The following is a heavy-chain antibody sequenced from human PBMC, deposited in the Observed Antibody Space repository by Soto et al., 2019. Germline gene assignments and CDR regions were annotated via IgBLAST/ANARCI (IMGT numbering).Heavy chain of an antibody. CDR2: INVGNGNT. D-gene: IGHD6-19*01. Sequence: GASVKVSCKASGYTYISYSMHWVRQAPGQRLEWMGWINVGNGNTKYSQNFQDRVTINQDTSASTAYMELSSLTSEDTAVYYCARDRGGGWYPPGDYWGQGTLVTVSS. J-gene: IGHJ4*02. V-gene: IGHV1-3*01. CDR3: ARDRGGGWYPPGDY. CDR1: GYTYISYS.